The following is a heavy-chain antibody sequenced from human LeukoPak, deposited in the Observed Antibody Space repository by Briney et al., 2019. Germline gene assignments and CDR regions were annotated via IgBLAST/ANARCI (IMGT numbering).Heavy chain of an antibody. Sequence: SETLSLTCSVSGGSLTNYYWGWIRQPPGKGLEFIGYIHSDGTTNYDSSLQSRVAISLDTSKVQFSLRLYSVTAADTALYFCARLNFRGGEALHFDSWGQGTLVTVSS. CDR1: GGSLTNYY. CDR2: IHSDGTT. D-gene: IGHD3-16*01. J-gene: IGHJ4*02. V-gene: IGHV4-4*09. CDR3: ARLNFRGGEALHFDS.